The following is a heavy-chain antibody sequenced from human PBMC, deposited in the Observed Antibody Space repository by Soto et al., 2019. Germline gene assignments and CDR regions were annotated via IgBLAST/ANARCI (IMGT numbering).Heavy chain of an antibody. J-gene: IGHJ6*02. CDR2: INPSGGST. D-gene: IGHD3-10*01. CDR1: GYTFTSYY. Sequence: ASVKVSCKASGYTFTSYYMHWVLQAPGQGLEWMGIINPSGGSTSYAQKFQGRVTMTRDTSTSTVYMELSSLRSEDTAVYYCARSGWNYGSGIDYHHYRLAGRAQGTTVPVAS. V-gene: IGHV1-46*01. CDR3: ARSGWNYGSGIDYHHYRLAG.